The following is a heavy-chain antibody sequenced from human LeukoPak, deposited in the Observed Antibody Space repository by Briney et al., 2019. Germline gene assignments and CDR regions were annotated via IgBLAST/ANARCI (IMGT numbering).Heavy chain of an antibody. V-gene: IGHV3-23*01. CDR3: AREGEGYYDAFDI. Sequence: GGSLRLSCAASGFTFSSYAMSWVRQAPGKGLEWVSTISGSGSNTFYADSVEGRFTTSRDNSKNTLYLQMNSLRAEDTAVYYCAREGEGYYDAFDIWGQGTMVTVSS. J-gene: IGHJ3*02. CDR1: GFTFSSYA. D-gene: IGHD3-16*01. CDR2: ISGSGSNT.